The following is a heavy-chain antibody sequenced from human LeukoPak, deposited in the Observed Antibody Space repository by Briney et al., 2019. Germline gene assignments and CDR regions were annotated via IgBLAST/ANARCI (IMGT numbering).Heavy chain of an antibody. CDR2: INHSGST. CDR1: GGSFSGYY. V-gene: IGHV4-34*01. J-gene: IGHJ6*03. CDR3: ARGNFILTGYFTYYYYYYMDV. Sequence: PSETLSLTCAVYGGSFSGYYWSWIRQPPGKGLEWIGEINHSGSTNYNPSLKSRVTISVDASKNQFSLKLSSVTAADTAVYYCARGNFILTGYFTYYYYYYMDVWGNGTTVTVSS. D-gene: IGHD3-9*01.